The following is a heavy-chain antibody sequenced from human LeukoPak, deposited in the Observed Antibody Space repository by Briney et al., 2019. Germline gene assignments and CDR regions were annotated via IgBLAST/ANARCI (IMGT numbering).Heavy chain of an antibody. V-gene: IGHV3-21*01. CDR3: ARGNVYYYDSTGYLTEAFDI. D-gene: IGHD3-22*01. Sequence: GGSLRLSCAASGFTFSSYSMNWVRQAPGKGLEWVSSISSSSGYIYYADSVKGRFTISRDNAQSSLSLQMNSLRVEDTAVYYCARGNVYYYDSTGYLTEAFDIWGQGTLVTVSS. CDR2: ISSSSGYI. J-gene: IGHJ3*02. CDR1: GFTFSSYS.